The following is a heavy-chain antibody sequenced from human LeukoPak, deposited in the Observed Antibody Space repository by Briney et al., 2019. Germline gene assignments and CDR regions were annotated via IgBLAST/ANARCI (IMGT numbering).Heavy chain of an antibody. J-gene: IGHJ4*02. D-gene: IGHD6-13*01. CDR3: ARGIPIAAAAIYDY. Sequence: GGSLRLSCAASGFTFSGSAMHWVRQASGKGLEWVGRIRSKANSYATAYAASVKGRFTISRDDSKNTAYLQMNSLRAEDTAVYYCARGIPIAAAAIYDYWGQGTLVTVSS. V-gene: IGHV3-73*01. CDR1: GFTFSGSA. CDR2: IRSKANSYAT.